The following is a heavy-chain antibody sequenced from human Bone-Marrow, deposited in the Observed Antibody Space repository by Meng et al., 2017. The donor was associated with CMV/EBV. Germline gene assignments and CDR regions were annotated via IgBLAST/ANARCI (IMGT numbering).Heavy chain of an antibody. CDR3: ASAGVVISPFDY. V-gene: IGHV1-2*02. D-gene: IGHD3-22*01. Sequence: ASVKVSCKASGYTFTGYYMHWVRQAPGQGLEWMGWIDPNSGGTNYAQKFQVRVTMTRDTSISTAYMELSRLSSDDTAVYDCASAGVVISPFDYWGQGTLVPVSS. CDR2: IDPNSGGT. CDR1: GYTFTGYY. J-gene: IGHJ4*02.